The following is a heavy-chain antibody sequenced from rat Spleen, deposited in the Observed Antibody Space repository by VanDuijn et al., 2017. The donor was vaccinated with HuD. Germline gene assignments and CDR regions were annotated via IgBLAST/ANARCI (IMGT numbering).Heavy chain of an antibody. Sequence: EVQLVESGGGLVQPGRSLKLSCEASGFTFSDYNMAWVRQAPKKGLEWVATISYDGSSTYYRDSVKGRFTISRDNAKSTLYLQMDSLRSEDTATYYCARHELPGYNWFAYWGQGTLVTVSS. V-gene: IGHV5-7*01. D-gene: IGHD1-4*01. CDR1: GFTFSDYN. CDR3: ARHELPGYNWFAY. J-gene: IGHJ3*01. CDR2: ISYDGSST.